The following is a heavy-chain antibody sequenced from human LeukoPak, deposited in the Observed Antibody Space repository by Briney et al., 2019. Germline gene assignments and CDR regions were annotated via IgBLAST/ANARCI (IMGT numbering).Heavy chain of an antibody. CDR3: ARSPGRNVLNY. D-gene: IGHD3-9*01. V-gene: IGHV3-21*01. J-gene: IGHJ4*02. CDR2: ISSSSSYI. CDR1: GFTFSSYS. Sequence: PGGSLRLSCAASGFTFSSYSMNWVRQAPGKGLEWVSSISSSSSYIYYADSVKGRFSISRDKAKNSLYLQMNSLRAEDTAVYYCARSPGRNVLNYWGQGTLVTVSS.